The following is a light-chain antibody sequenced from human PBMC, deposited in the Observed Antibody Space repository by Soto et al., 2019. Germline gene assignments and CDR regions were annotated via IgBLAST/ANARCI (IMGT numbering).Light chain of an antibody. CDR2: SNI. J-gene: IGLJ3*02. Sequence: QSVLTQPPSASGTPGQRVTISCSGSGSNIGSNTVNWYQQLPGTAPKLLIYSNIQRPSGVPDRFSGSKSGTSASLAISGLQSEDEADYYCAAWDDSLNGRVFGGGTKLTVL. V-gene: IGLV1-44*01. CDR1: GSNIGSNT. CDR3: AAWDDSLNGRV.